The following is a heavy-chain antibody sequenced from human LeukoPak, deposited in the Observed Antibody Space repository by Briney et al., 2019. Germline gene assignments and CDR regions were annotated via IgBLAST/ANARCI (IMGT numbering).Heavy chain of an antibody. CDR1: GGSISSSSYY. J-gene: IGHJ5*02. V-gene: IGHV4-39*07. CDR3: ARDKYYDFWSEERGGWFDP. Sequence: SETLSLTCTVSGGSISSSSYYWGWIRQPPGKGLEWIGSIYYSGSTYYNPSLKSRVTISVDTSKNQFSLKLSSVTAADTAVYYCARDKYYDFWSEERGGWFDPWGQGTLVTVSS. D-gene: IGHD3-3*01. CDR2: IYYSGST.